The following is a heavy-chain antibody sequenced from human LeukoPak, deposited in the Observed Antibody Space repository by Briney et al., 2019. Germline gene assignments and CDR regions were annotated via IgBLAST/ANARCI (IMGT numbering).Heavy chain of an antibody. CDR1: GGSISNYW. CDR3: ARGYSSSWNYFDY. CDR2: VFDSGGT. D-gene: IGHD6-13*01. V-gene: IGHV4-59*01. J-gene: IGHJ4*02. Sequence: SETLSLTCTVSGGSISNYWWSWIRRPPGKGLEWIGYVFDSGGTNYNPSLKSRVTISVDTSKKQFSLKLSSVTAADTAVYYCARGYSSSWNYFDYWGQGTLVTVSS.